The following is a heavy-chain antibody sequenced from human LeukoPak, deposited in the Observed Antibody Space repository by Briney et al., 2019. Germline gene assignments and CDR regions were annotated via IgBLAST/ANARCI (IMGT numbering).Heavy chain of an antibody. D-gene: IGHD3-3*01. CDR2: ISGSGGST. J-gene: IGHJ6*02. CDR1: GFTFSSYA. CDR3: ARGGRFLEWLENGMDV. V-gene: IGHV3-23*01. Sequence: GGSLRPSCAASGFTFSSYAMSWVRQAPGKGLEWVSAISGSGGSTYYADSVKGRFTISRDNSKNTLYLQMNSLRAEDTAVYYCARGGRFLEWLENGMDVWGQGTTVTVSS.